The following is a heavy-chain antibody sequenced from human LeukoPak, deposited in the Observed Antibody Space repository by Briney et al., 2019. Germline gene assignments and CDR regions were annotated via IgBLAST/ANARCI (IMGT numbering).Heavy chain of an antibody. CDR3: ARSPTAINGYFDP. CDR1: GFTFSSYA. D-gene: IGHD2-2*01. J-gene: IGHJ5*02. Sequence: GGSLRLSCAASGFTFSSYAMNWVRQAPGKGLEWVSVISGGGGSTYYADSVKGRFTISRDNSKNTLYLQMNSLRADETAVYYCARSPTAINGYFDPWGQGTLVTVSS. CDR2: ISGGGGST. V-gene: IGHV3-23*01.